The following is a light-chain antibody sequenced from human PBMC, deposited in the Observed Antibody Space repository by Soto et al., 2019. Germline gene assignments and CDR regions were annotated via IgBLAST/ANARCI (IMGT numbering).Light chain of an antibody. Sequence: DIQLTQSPSFLSASVGDRVTITCRASQGISSYLAWYQQKPGQAPKLLIYAASTLQSGVPSRFSGSGSGTEFTLTISSLHPEDFATYYCQQLKGFGHGTKVDIK. V-gene: IGKV1-9*01. CDR1: QGISSY. J-gene: IGKJ3*01. CDR2: AAS. CDR3: QQLKG.